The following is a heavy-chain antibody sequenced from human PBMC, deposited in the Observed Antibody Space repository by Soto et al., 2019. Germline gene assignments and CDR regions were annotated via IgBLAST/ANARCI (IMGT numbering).Heavy chain of an antibody. D-gene: IGHD3-3*01. CDR3: ASFPNFWSGYYDAFDI. J-gene: IGHJ3*02. CDR2: IYYSGST. Sequence: SETLSLTCTVSGGSISSYYWSWIRQPPGKGLEWIGYIYYSGSTNYNPSLKSRVTISVDTSKNQFSLKLSSVTAADTAVYYCASFPNFWSGYYDAFDIWGQGTMVTVSS. V-gene: IGHV4-59*08. CDR1: GGSISSYY.